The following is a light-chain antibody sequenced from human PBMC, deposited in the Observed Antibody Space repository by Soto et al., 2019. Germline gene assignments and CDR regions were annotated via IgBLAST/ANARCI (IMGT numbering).Light chain of an antibody. CDR3: SSYTSSSTYV. Sequence: ALTQPSSLSVSPGQSITIAFTGTSSDVGGYNYVSWYQQHPGKAPKLMIYEVSNRPSGVSNRFSGSKSGNTASLTISGLQAEDEADYYCSSYTSSSTYVFGTGTKVTVL. CDR1: SSDVGGYNY. J-gene: IGLJ1*01. V-gene: IGLV2-14*01. CDR2: EVS.